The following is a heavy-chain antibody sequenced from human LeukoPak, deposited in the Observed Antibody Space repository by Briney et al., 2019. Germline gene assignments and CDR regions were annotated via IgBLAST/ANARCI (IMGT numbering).Heavy chain of an antibody. CDR3: ARGRPYGSGSYSDY. D-gene: IGHD3-10*01. J-gene: IGHJ4*02. CDR1: GGTFSSYA. V-gene: IGHV1-69*13. Sequence: ASVKVSCKASGGTFSSYAISWVRQAPGQGLEWMGGILPIFGTANYAQKFQGRVTITADESTSTAYMELSSLRSEDTAVYYCARGRPYGSGSYSDYWGQGTLVTVSS. CDR2: ILPIFGTA.